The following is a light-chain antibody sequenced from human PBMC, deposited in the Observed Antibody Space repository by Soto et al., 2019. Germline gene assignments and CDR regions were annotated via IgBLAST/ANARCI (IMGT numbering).Light chain of an antibody. Sequence: EIVLTQSPATLSLSPGEGAALPCRASQSISDYLAWYQQKPGQAPRLLIYDASNRATGLPPRFSGSRSGTDQPLTSGHRGTVVCAVYYWPQSSSGLSFGCGTKGESK. CDR2: DAS. CDR1: QSISDY. V-gene: IGKV3-11*01. CDR3: PQSSSGLS. J-gene: IGKJ4*01.